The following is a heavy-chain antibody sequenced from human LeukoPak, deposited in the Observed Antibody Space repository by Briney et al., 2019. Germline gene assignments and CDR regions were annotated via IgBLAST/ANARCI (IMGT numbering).Heavy chain of an antibody. J-gene: IGHJ6*02. CDR1: GGSISSSSYY. CDR2: IYYSGST. V-gene: IGHV4-39*01. CDR3: ARGLRGGWYETSYYYYGMDV. D-gene: IGHD6-19*01. Sequence: SETLSLTCTVSGGSISSSSYYWGWIRQPPGKGLEWIGSIYYSGSTYYNPSLKSRVTISVDTSKNQFSLKLSSVTAADTAVYYCARGLRGGWYETSYYYYGMDVWGQGTTVTVSS.